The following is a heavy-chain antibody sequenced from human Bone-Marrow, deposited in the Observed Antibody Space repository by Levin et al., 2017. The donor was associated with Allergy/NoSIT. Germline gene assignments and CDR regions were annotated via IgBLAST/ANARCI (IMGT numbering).Heavy chain of an antibody. Sequence: GGSLRLSCAASGFTFTSYAMHWVRQAPGKGLEWVAVTSYDGGDKYYADSVKGRFTISRDNSKNTVNLQLNSLRPEDTAVYYCAKDNFDGDFPFPYYYYGLDVWGQGTTVTVSS. CDR1: GFTFTSYA. V-gene: IGHV3-30*18. CDR3: AKDNFDGDFPFPYYYYGLDV. CDR2: TSYDGGDK. D-gene: IGHD4-17*01. J-gene: IGHJ6*02.